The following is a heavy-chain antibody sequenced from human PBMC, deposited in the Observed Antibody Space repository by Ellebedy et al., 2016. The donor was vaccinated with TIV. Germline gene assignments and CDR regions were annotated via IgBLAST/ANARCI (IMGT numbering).Heavy chain of an antibody. V-gene: IGHV3-7*01. Sequence: PGGSLRLSCAAWGFSFSNFWMSWVRQAPGKGLEWVAHIKTDGSETYYVDSVKGRFTISRDNAKNSLLLQMNSLRVEDTAVYYCARESGAVVVTHFDYWGRGTLVTVSS. CDR1: GFSFSNFW. CDR2: IKTDGSET. J-gene: IGHJ4*02. D-gene: IGHD2-15*01. CDR3: ARESGAVVVTHFDY.